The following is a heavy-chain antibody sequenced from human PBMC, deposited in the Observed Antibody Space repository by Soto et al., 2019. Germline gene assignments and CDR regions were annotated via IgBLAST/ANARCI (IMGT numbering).Heavy chain of an antibody. J-gene: IGHJ6*02. D-gene: IGHD6-19*01. CDR3: ARDKRQQWLTPHGMDV. CDR1: GFNFSSYT. CDR2: ISSSSSYI. V-gene: IGHV3-21*01. Sequence: PGGSLRLSCAASGFNFSSYTMNWVRQAPGKGLEWVSSISSSSSYIYYADSVKGRFTISRDNAKNSLYLQMISLRAEDTAVYYCARDKRQQWLTPHGMDVWGQGTTVTVSS.